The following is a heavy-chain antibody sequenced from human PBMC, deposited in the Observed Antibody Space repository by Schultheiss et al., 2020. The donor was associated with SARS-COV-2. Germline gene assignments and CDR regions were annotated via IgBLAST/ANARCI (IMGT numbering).Heavy chain of an antibody. V-gene: IGHV4-34*01. CDR2: INHSGST. D-gene: IGHD5-12*01. Sequence: GSLRLSCAVYGGSFSGYYWSWIRQPPGKGLEWIGEINHSGSTNYNPSLKSRVTISVDTSKNQFSLKLSSVTAADTAVYYCAGGVATLTPWGQGTTVTVSS. CDR1: GGSFSGYY. CDR3: AGGVATLTP. J-gene: IGHJ6*02.